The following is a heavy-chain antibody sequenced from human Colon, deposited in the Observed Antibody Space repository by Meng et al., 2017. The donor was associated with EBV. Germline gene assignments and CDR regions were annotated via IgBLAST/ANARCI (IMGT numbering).Heavy chain of an antibody. CDR1: GGSFSGYY. Sequence: QVQIPPWGAGLLKPSETLSLTCAVSGGSFSGYYWSWIRQAPGKGLEWIGEINHSGSTKFNPSLESRVSISVDTSENQVSLKLTSVTAADTAVYYCARRTTVNLRSFDSWGQGTLVTVSS. D-gene: IGHD4-17*01. CDR2: INHSGST. J-gene: IGHJ4*02. V-gene: IGHV4-34*01. CDR3: ARRTTVNLRSFDS.